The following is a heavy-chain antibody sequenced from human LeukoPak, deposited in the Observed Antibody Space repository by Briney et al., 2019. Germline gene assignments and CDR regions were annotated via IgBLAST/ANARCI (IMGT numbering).Heavy chain of an antibody. Sequence: SVKISCKASGSTISTYSFSWVRQAPGQGLEWMGGIIPSFGAANYAQKFQGRVTITADKSTGTAYMELSGLRTEDTAVYYCAREGGAQLRPYYFDYWGQGTLVSVSS. J-gene: IGHJ4*02. CDR2: IIPSFGAA. CDR1: GSTISTYS. D-gene: IGHD2-2*01. CDR3: AREGGAQLRPYYFDY. V-gene: IGHV1-69*06.